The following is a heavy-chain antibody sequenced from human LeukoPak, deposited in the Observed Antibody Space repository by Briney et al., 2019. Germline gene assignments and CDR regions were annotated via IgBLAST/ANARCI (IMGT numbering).Heavy chain of an antibody. Sequence: PSETLSLTCAVYGGSFSGYYWSWIRQPPGKGLEWIGYICYSESTNYNPSLKSRVTISVDTSKNQFSLKLSSVTAADTAVYYCARHVRGVATYYFDYWGQGTLVTVSS. V-gene: IGHV4-59*08. D-gene: IGHD3-10*02. CDR1: GGSFSGYY. CDR3: ARHVRGVATYYFDY. CDR2: ICYSEST. J-gene: IGHJ4*02.